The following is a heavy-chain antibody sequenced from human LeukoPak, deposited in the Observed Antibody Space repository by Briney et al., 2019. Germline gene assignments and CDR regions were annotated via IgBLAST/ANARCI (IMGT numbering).Heavy chain of an antibody. J-gene: IGHJ6*02. Sequence: SETLSLTCTVSGGSISSSGYYWGWIRQPPGKGLEWIGSIYYSGSTYYNPSLKSRVTISVDTSKNQFSLKLSSVTAADTAVYYCARVVLRFLGPPRHGMDVWGQGTTVTVSS. D-gene: IGHD3-3*01. V-gene: IGHV4-39*01. CDR3: ARVVLRFLGPPRHGMDV. CDR2: IYYSGST. CDR1: GGSISSSGYY.